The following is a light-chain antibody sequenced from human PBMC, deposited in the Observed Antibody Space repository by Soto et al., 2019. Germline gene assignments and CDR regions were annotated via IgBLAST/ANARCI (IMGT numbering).Light chain of an antibody. J-gene: IGKJ1*01. V-gene: IGKV1-5*01. Sequence: DIQMTHSPSTLSASVEDRVVITCRASQSITTWLAWYQQKPGKAPMLLIYDASSLESGVPSRFSGSGSGTEFTLTISSLQPDDFATYYCQHYNDYWTFGQGTKVDIK. CDR2: DAS. CDR1: QSITTW. CDR3: QHYNDYWT.